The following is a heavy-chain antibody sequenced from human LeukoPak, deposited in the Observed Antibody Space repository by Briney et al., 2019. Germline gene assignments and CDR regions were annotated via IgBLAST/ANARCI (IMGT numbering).Heavy chain of an antibody. J-gene: IGHJ3*01. CDR2: IYHSENT. CDR1: GASFGFNY. V-gene: IGHV4-59*01. CDR3: ARDPPRGSGRAFDV. D-gene: IGHD1-26*01. Sequence: SETLSLTCTVSGASFGFNYWGWIRQPPGKGRKWFGSIYHSENTNYNPSLESRVTISVDTSKNQFSLVLRSVTPADTAVYYCARDPPRGSGRAFDVWGQGTLVTVSS.